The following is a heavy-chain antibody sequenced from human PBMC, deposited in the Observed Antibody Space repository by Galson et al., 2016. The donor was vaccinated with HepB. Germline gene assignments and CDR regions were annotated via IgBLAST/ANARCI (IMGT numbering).Heavy chain of an antibody. D-gene: IGHD2-21*02. J-gene: IGHJ4*02. Sequence: SLRLSCAASGFTFSSYVIHWVRQAPGKGLEWVSMISYDGSSKYFAESVKGRFTISKDNSKNTVYLHMDRMRTEDTAAYYCARGYGDFVWGQGTVITVSS. CDR3: ARGYGDFV. V-gene: IGHV3-30-3*01. CDR1: GFTFSSYV. CDR2: ISYDGSSK.